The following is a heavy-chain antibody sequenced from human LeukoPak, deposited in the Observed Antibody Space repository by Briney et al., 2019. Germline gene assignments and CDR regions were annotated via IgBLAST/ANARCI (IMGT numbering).Heavy chain of an antibody. D-gene: IGHD6-6*01. CDR2: ISYDGSNK. J-gene: IGHJ4*02. CDR3: ARARPGVLDY. Sequence: GGSLRLSCAASGFTFSSYAMHWVRQAPGKGLEWVAVISYDGSNKYYADSVKGRFTISRDNSKNTLYLQMNSLRAEDTAVYYCARARPGVLDYWGQGTLVTVSS. CDR1: GFTFSSYA. V-gene: IGHV3-30-3*01.